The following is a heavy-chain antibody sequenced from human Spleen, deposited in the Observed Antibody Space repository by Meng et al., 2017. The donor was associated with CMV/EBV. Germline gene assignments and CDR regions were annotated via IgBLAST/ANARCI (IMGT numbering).Heavy chain of an antibody. Sequence: GESLKISCAASGFTFDDYGMSWVRQAPGKGLEWVSGINWNGGSTGYADSVKGRFTISRDNAKNSLYLQMNSLRAEDTAVYYCAREVDRWGTSWYYFDHWGQGMLVTVSS. CDR3: AREVDRWGTSWYYFDH. CDR2: INWNGGST. V-gene: IGHV3-20*04. J-gene: IGHJ4*02. CDR1: GFTFDDYG. D-gene: IGHD3-16*01.